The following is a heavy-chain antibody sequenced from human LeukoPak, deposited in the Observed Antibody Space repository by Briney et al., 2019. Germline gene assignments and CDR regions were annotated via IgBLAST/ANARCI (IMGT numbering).Heavy chain of an antibody. CDR3: ARQIASAGTAGFDF. Sequence: RSETLSLTCTVSGGSISSYYWSWIWQPAGKGLEWIGRIYSTGSTNYNPSLKSRVTMSVDTSKNQFSLRLRSVTAADTAVYYCARQIASAGTAGFDFWGQGALVTVSS. V-gene: IGHV4-4*07. J-gene: IGHJ4*02. D-gene: IGHD6-13*01. CDR1: GGSISSYY. CDR2: IYSTGST.